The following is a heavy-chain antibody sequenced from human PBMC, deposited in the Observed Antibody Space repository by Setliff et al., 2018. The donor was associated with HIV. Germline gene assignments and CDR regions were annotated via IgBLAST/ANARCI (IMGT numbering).Heavy chain of an antibody. D-gene: IGHD1-26*01. J-gene: IGHJ4*02. CDR3: AARGSYHFDY. V-gene: IGHV4-59*08. Sequence: SETLSLTCTVSGGPISSYYWTWIRQPPGKGLEWVGFVYYNGGTSYNPSLKSRATVSIDTSKNQFSLKLSSMTAADAAVYYCAARGSYHFDYWGQGILVTVSS. CDR1: GGPISSYY. CDR2: VYYNGGT.